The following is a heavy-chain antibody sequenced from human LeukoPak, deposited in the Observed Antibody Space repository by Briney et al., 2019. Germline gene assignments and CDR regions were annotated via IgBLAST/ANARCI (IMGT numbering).Heavy chain of an antibody. D-gene: IGHD3-16*01. J-gene: IGHJ4*02. V-gene: IGHV3-30*03. CDR3: ARDQDYALDY. CDR1: GFTFSGYG. CDR2: ISFDGRNK. Sequence: GGSLRLSCAASGFTFSGYGMHWVRQAPGKGLEWVAIISFDGRNKYYADSVKGRFTISRDNSKNTLDLQMNSLRTEDTAVYYCARDQDYALDYWGQGTLVTASS.